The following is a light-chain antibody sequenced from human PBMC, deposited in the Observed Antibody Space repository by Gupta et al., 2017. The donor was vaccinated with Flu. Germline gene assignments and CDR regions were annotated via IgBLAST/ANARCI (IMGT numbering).Light chain of an antibody. CDR1: SSNIGSNI. V-gene: IGLV1-44*01. CDR3: AAWDDSLNAWV. Sequence: QSVLTQPPSASVTPGQRVTISCSGSSSNIGSNIVNWYQQLPGTAPKLLIYSNNQRPSRVPGRFSGSKSGTSASLAITGLQSEDESDYYCAAWDDSLNAWVFGGGTKLTAL. CDR2: SNN. J-gene: IGLJ3*02.